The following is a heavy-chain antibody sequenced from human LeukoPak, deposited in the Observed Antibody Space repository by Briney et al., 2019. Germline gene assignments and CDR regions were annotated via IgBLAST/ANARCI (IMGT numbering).Heavy chain of an antibody. CDR3: ARDGSSVVAATGEFDP. V-gene: IGHV1-69*06. D-gene: IGHD2-15*01. CDR2: IIPIFGTA. J-gene: IGHJ5*02. CDR1: GYTFTSYG. Sequence: SVKVSCKASGYTFTSYGISWVRQAPGQGLEWMGGIIPIFGTANYAQKFQGRVTITADKSTSTAYMELSSLRSEDTAVYYCARDGSSVVAATGEFDPWGQGTLVTVSS.